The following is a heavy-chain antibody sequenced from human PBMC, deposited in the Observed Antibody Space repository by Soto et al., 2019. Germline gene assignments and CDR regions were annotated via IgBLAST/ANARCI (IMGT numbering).Heavy chain of an antibody. CDR2: ISYDGNVA. CDR1: GFTFSNYG. J-gene: IGHJ4*02. Sequence: QVQLVESGGGVVQPGRSLRLSCAASGFTFSNYGMHWVRQAPGKGLEWVIVISYDGNVAYYADSVKGRFTISRDNSKNTLYLQMNSLRTVDTDMYYCAKEGPITNWYFDYWGQGTVVTVSS. CDR3: AKEGPITNWYFDY. V-gene: IGHV3-30*18. D-gene: IGHD1-1*01.